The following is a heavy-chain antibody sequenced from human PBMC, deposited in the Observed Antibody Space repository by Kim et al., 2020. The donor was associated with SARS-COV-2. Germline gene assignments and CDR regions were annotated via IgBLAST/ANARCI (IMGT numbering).Heavy chain of an antibody. D-gene: IGHD1-26*01. Sequence: GGSLRLSCVASGFTFSSYWMHWVRQAPGKGLMWVSHIKSDGTHVNYADSVKGRFTISRDNAKNTLYLQMNSLRVEDSAVYYCATDVYCSYGMDVWGQGTTVTVS. V-gene: IGHV3-74*01. CDR2: IKSDGTHV. CDR3: ATDVYCSYGMDV. CDR1: GFTFSSYW. J-gene: IGHJ6*02.